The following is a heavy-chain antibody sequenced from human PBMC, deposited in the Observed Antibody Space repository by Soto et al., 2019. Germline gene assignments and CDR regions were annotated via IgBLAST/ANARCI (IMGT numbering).Heavy chain of an antibody. CDR3: AKDCRKEQLLPDGSDI. CDR1: GFPFNMYA. CDR2: ISGRGDST. J-gene: IGHJ3*02. D-gene: IGHD2-2*01. V-gene: IGHV3-23*01. Sequence: GGSLRLSCAASGFPFNMYAMIWVRQAPGKGLELVSAISGRGDSTYYADSVKGRFTISRDNSKNMLYLQMYSLRAEDTGVYYCAKDCRKEQLLPDGSDIWGQGTKVTVSS.